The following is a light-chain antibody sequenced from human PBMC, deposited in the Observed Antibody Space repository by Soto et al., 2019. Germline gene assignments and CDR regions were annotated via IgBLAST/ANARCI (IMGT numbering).Light chain of an antibody. CDR2: SNN. CDR3: AAWDDSLNGYV. V-gene: IGLV1-44*01. CDR1: SSNIGSNT. Sequence: QSVLTQPPSASGTLGQRVTISCSGNSSNIGSNTVNWYQQLPGTAPKLLIYSNNQRPSGVPDRFSGSKSGTSASLAISGLQSEDEADYYCAAWDDSLNGYVFGTGTKVTVL. J-gene: IGLJ1*01.